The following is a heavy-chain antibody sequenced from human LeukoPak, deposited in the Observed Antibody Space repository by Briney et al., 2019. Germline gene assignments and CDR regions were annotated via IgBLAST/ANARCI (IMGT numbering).Heavy chain of an antibody. V-gene: IGHV3-48*01. CDR2: ISSSSTI. CDR1: GFTFSSYS. Sequence: GGSLRLSCAAPGFTFSSYSMNWVRQAPGKGLEWVSYISSSSTIYYADSVKGRFTISRDNAKNSLYLQMNSLRAEDTAVYYCARGGVAGGYWGQGTLVTVSS. D-gene: IGHD2-15*01. J-gene: IGHJ4*02. CDR3: ARGGVAGGY.